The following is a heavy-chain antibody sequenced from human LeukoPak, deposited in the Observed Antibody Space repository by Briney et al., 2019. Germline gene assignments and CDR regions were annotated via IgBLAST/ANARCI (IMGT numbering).Heavy chain of an antibody. J-gene: IGHJ3*02. CDR2: ISGSGGST. Sequence: PGGSLRLSCAASGFTFTSYAMSWVRQAPGEGLEWVSAISGSGGSTYYADSVKGRFTISRDNSKNTLYLQMNSLRAEDTAVYYCAKGRYYYDSSDAFGIWGQGTMVTVSS. D-gene: IGHD3-22*01. CDR3: AKGRYYYDSSDAFGI. V-gene: IGHV3-23*01. CDR1: GFTFTSYA.